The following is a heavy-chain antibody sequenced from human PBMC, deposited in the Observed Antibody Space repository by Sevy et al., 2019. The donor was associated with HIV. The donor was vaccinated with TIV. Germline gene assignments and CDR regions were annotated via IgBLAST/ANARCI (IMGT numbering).Heavy chain of an antibody. V-gene: IGHV1-8*01. J-gene: IGHJ6*02. CDR3: ARGPNSGRYRDYYYYYGMDV. D-gene: IGHD1-26*01. CDR1: GYTFTNYD. CDR2: MSPNSGKT. Sequence: ASVKVSCKASGYTFTNYDINWVRQATGQGLEWMGWMSPNSGKTGYAQKFQGRVTMTRNTSISTAYMELSSLGSEDTAVYYCARGPNSGRYRDYYYYYGMDVWGHGTAVTVSS.